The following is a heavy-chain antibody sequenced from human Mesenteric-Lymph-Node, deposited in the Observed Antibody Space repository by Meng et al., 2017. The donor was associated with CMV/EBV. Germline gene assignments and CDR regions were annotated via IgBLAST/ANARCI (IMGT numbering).Heavy chain of an antibody. Sequence: GESLKISCAASGFIFSSYAMHWVRQAPGKGLEYVSAISSNGGSTYYADSVKGRFTISRDNSKNTLYLQMGSLRAEDMAVYYCARDESDSSSWYFHYYYGMDVWGQGTTVTVSS. CDR1: GFIFSSYA. J-gene: IGHJ6*02. CDR3: ARDESDSSSWYFHYYYGMDV. V-gene: IGHV3-64*02. D-gene: IGHD6-13*01. CDR2: ISSNGGST.